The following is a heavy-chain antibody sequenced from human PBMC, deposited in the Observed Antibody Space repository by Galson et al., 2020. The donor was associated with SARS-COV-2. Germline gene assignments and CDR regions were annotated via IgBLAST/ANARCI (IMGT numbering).Heavy chain of an antibody. J-gene: IGHJ4*02. Sequence: GGSLRLSCAASGFILSSYAMHWVRQAPGKGLEWVAVILYDGSNKYYADSVKGRFTISRDNSKNTLYLQMNSLRAEDTAVYYCARDTQGLELGYCSGGSCYLDYWGQGTLVTVSS. D-gene: IGHD2-15*01. CDR2: ILYDGSNK. CDR1: GFILSSYA. V-gene: IGHV3-30*04. CDR3: ARDTQGLELGYCSGGSCYLDY.